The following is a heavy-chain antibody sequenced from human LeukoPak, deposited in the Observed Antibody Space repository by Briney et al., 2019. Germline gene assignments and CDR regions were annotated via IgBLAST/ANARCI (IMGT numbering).Heavy chain of an antibody. V-gene: IGHV3-21*06. Sequence: SFDGSGVAFDTYIMIWGRRALRKGMEWVSSIDSSGGYMFYADSVKVRFIISRDNAKDSLYLQMNSLRVEDTAVYYCLRGDRRDYWGQGTLVTVSS. CDR2: IDSSGGYM. CDR3: LRGDRRDY. J-gene: IGHJ4*02. CDR1: GVAFDTYI.